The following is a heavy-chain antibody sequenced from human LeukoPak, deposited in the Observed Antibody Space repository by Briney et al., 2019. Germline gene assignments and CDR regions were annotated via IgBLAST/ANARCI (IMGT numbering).Heavy chain of an antibody. CDR3: ARAGYGSVFDY. J-gene: IGHJ4*02. CDR2: INAGNGHT. Sequence: ASVQVSCKASGYTFTNYAMHWVRQAPGQRLEWMGWINAGNGHTKYSQKFQGRVTITRDTSASTAYMELSSLRFEDTAIYYCARAGYGSVFDYWGQGTLVTVSS. CDR1: GYTFTNYA. V-gene: IGHV1-3*01. D-gene: IGHD3-10*01.